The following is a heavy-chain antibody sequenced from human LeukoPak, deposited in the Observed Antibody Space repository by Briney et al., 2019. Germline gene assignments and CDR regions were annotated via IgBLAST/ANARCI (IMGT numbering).Heavy chain of an antibody. CDR1: GGSISSSSYY. CDR2: INHSGST. J-gene: IGHJ6*02. D-gene: IGHD3-3*01. Sequence: SETLSLTCTVSGGSISSSSYYWSWIRQPPGKGLEWIGEINHSGSTNYNPSLKSRVTISVDTSKNQFSLKLSSVTAADTAVYYCARGDYDFWSGYRGDYYYYGMDVWGQGTTVTVSS. V-gene: IGHV4-39*07. CDR3: ARGDYDFWSGYRGDYYYYGMDV.